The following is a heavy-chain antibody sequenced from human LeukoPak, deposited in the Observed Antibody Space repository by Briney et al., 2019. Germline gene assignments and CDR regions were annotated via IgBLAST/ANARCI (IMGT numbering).Heavy chain of an antibody. J-gene: IGHJ3*02. V-gene: IGHV3-20*04. CDR1: GFTFDDYG. CDR3: ARDFRQWLPRGGAFDI. D-gene: IGHD6-19*01. Sequence: GGSLRLSCAASGFTFDDYGMSWVRQAPGKGLEWVSGINWNGGSTGYADSVKGRFTISRDNAKNSLYLQMNSLRAEDTALYYCARDFRQWLPRGGAFDIWGQGTMVTVSS. CDR2: INWNGGST.